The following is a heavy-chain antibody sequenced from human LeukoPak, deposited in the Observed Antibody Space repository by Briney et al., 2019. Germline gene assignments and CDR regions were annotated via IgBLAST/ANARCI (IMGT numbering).Heavy chain of an antibody. V-gene: IGHV4-59*02. CDR3: VRDSRYGSGWFEDGLDF. Sequence: SETLSLTCTVSGVSVRGYYWSWIRQPPGQGLEWLGHINDRGSTNYNPSLQGRVTISIDTSKNQFSLKVNSVTAADTAVYYCVRDSRYGSGWFEDGLDFWGQGTTVTVSS. CDR2: INDRGST. D-gene: IGHD6-13*01. J-gene: IGHJ6*02. CDR1: GVSVRGYY.